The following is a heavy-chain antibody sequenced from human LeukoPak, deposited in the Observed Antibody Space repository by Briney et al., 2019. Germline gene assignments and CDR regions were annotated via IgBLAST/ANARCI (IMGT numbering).Heavy chain of an antibody. CDR3: ARPLGYCSSTSCYPYAFDI. V-gene: IGHV4-30-2*01. CDR1: GVSISSGGYS. J-gene: IGHJ3*02. CDR2: IYHSGST. Sequence: PSETLSLTCAVSGVSISSGGYSWSWIRQPPGKGLEWIGYIYHSGSTYYNPSLKSRVTISVDRSKNQFSLKLSSVTAADTAVYYCARPLGYCSSTSCYPYAFDIWGQGTMVTVSS. D-gene: IGHD2-2*01.